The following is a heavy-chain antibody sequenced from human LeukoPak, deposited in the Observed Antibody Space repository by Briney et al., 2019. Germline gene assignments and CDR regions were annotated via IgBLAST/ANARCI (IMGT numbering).Heavy chain of an antibody. D-gene: IGHD4-17*01. Sequence: GGSLRLSCAASGFTFSSYEMNWVRQAPGKGLEWVSYIFGSGSAIYYADSVKGRFTISRDNAKNSLYLQMNRLRAEDTAVYYCARENYGDYGGHFYHYYMDVWGKGTTVTISS. CDR3: ARENYGDYGGHFYHYYMDV. V-gene: IGHV3-48*03. CDR2: IFGSGSAI. J-gene: IGHJ6*03. CDR1: GFTFSSYE.